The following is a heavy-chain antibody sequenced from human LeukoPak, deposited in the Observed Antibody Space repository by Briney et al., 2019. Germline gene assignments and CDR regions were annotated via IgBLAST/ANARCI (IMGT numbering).Heavy chain of an antibody. V-gene: IGHV3-48*02. Sequence: GGSLRLSCAASGFTFSSYSMNWVRQAPGKGLEWVSYIRSDSSTIYYADSVKGRFTISRDNAKNSLFLQINSLRDEDTAVYYCAREWYYFDYLVQGTLVTVSS. J-gene: IGHJ4*02. CDR1: GFTFSSYS. CDR2: IRSDSSTI. CDR3: AREWYYFDY. D-gene: IGHD2-15*01.